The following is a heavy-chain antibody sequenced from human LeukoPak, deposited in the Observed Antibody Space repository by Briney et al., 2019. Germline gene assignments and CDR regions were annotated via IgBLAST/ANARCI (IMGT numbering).Heavy chain of an antibody. Sequence: GGSLRLSCAASGFTFSSYWMSWVRQAPGKGLEWVANIKQDGSEKYYVDSVKGRFTISRDNAMNSLYLQMNSLRAEDTAVYYCATGITGTKRVGYFDYWGQGTLVTVSS. CDR3: ATGITGTKRVGYFDY. CDR1: GFTFSSYW. V-gene: IGHV3-7*01. D-gene: IGHD1-20*01. CDR2: IKQDGSEK. J-gene: IGHJ4*02.